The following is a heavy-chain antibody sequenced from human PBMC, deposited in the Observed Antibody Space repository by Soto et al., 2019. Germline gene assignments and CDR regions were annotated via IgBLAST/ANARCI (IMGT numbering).Heavy chain of an antibody. V-gene: IGHV1-18*01. CDR2: INAYNGNT. CDR3: ARSIVVVTALDY. CDR1: GYTFTSYG. D-gene: IGHD2-21*02. J-gene: IGHJ4*02. Sequence: GASVKVSCKASGYTFTSYGISWVRQAPGQGLEWMGWINAYNGNTKYAQKFQGRVTITRDTSASTAYMELRSLRSEDTAVYYCARSIVVVTALDYWGQGTLVTVSS.